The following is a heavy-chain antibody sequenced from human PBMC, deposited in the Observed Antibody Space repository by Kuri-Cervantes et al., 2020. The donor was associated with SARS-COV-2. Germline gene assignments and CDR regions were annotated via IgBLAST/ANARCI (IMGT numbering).Heavy chain of an antibody. CDR1: GGSISSYY. D-gene: IGHD3-9*01. CDR3: ARVDYDILTGLLSGPRWFDP. CDR2: IYTSGST. V-gene: IGHV4-4*09. Sequence: SETLSLTCTVSGGSISSYYWSWIRQPAGKGLEWIGYIYTSGSTNYNPSLKSRVTISVDTSKNQFSLKLSSVTAADTAVYYCARVDYDILTGLLSGPRWFDPWGQGTLVTVSS. J-gene: IGHJ5*02.